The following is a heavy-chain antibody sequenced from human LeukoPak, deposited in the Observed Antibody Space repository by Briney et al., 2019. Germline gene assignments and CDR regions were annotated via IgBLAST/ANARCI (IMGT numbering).Heavy chain of an antibody. D-gene: IGHD3-22*01. CDR2: IWYDGSNK. CDR1: GFTFSSYG. CDR3: ASDYYYDSSGYYSKGDAFDI. V-gene: IGHV3-33*01. J-gene: IGHJ3*02. Sequence: GGSLRLSCAASGFTFSSYGMHWVRQAPGKGLEGVAVIWYDGSNKYYADSVKGRFTISRDNSKNTLYMQMNSLRAEDTAVYYCASDYYYDSSGYYSKGDAFDIWGQGTMVTVSS.